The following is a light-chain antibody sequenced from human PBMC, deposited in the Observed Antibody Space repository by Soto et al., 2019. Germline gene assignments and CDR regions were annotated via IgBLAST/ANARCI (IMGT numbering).Light chain of an antibody. V-gene: IGKV3D-20*02. CDR3: QQRSNWPPTWT. CDR1: QSSGSD. Sequence: VFTQSPCTLSLSPGDRATLSCKTSQSSGSDTLAWYQQKPGQAPRLLIYSASRRATGFPGRFSGSGSGTDFTLTISSLEPEDFAVYYCQQRSNWPPTWTFGQGTKVDIK. CDR2: SAS. J-gene: IGKJ1*01.